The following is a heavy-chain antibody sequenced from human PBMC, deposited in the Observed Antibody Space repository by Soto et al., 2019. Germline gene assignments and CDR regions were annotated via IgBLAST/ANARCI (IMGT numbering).Heavy chain of an antibody. D-gene: IGHD6-13*01. CDR1: GGSISSYY. CDR2: IYYSGGT. V-gene: IGHV4-59*01. CDR3: ARDGREQQLGYYYGMDV. Sequence: SETLSLTCTVSGGSISSYYWSWIRQPPGKGLEWIGYIYYSGGTNYNPSLKSRVTISVDTSKNQFSLKLSSVTAADTAVYYCARDGREQQLGYYYGMDVWGQGTTVTVSS. J-gene: IGHJ6*02.